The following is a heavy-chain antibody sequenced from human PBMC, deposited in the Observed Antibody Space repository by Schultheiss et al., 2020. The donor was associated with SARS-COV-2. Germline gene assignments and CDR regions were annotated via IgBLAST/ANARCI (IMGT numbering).Heavy chain of an antibody. CDR1: GFTFSNAW. D-gene: IGHD3-10*01. Sequence: GESLKISCAASGFTFSNAWMNWVRQAPGKGLEWVGRIKSKTDGGTTDYAAPVKGRFTISRDDSKNTLYLQMNSLKTEDTAVYYCAKDLGLLWFGDAYYYYGMDVWGQGTTVTVSS. CDR2: IKSKTDGGTT. CDR3: AKDLGLLWFGDAYYYYGMDV. V-gene: IGHV3-15*07. J-gene: IGHJ6*02.